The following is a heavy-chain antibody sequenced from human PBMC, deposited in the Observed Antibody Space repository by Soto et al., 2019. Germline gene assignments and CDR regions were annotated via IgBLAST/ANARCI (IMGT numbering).Heavy chain of an antibody. CDR1: GGSISSYY. V-gene: IGHV4-59*01. Sequence: SETLSLTGTVSGGSISSYYWSWIRQPPGKGLEWIGYIYYSGSTNYNPSLKSRVTISVDTSKNQFSLKLSSVTAADTAVYYCARVYCGGDCYSGTPDTYFDYWGQGTLVTVSS. CDR2: IYYSGST. D-gene: IGHD2-21*02. CDR3: ARVYCGGDCYSGTPDTYFDY. J-gene: IGHJ4*02.